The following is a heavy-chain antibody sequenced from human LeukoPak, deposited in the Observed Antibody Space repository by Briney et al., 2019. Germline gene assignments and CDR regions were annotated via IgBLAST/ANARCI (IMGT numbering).Heavy chain of an antibody. CDR2: ISTSSRTI. CDR1: GFTFSTYE. CDR3: VRGDRYFFDY. D-gene: IGHD1-14*01. Sequence: GGSLRLSCAASGFTFSTYEMNWVRQAPGKGLEWVSYISTSSRTIYYADSVKGRFTVSRDNAKNSLYLQMNSLRAEDTAIYYCVRGDRYFFDYWGQGTLVTVSS. J-gene: IGHJ4*02. V-gene: IGHV3-48*03.